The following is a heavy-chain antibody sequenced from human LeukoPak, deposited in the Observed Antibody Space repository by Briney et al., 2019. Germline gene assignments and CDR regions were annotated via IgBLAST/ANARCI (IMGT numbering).Heavy chain of an antibody. D-gene: IGHD4-23*01. CDR1: GGTFSSYA. CDR2: ISAYNGNT. Sequence: ASVKVSCKASGGTFSSYAISWVRQAPGQGLEWMGWISAYNGNTNYAQKLQGRVTMTTDTSTSTAYMELRSLRSDDTAVYYCARVIHYVGSPGDAFDIWGQGTMVTVSS. CDR3: ARVIHYVGSPGDAFDI. J-gene: IGHJ3*02. V-gene: IGHV1-18*01.